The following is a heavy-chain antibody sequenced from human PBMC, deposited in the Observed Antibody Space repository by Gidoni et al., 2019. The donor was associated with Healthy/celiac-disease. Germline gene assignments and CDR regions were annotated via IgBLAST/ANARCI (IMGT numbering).Heavy chain of an antibody. D-gene: IGHD2-8*01. CDR3: ARGGGYCTNGVCPNWYFDL. V-gene: IGHV1-69*04. CDR1: GGTFSSYA. Sequence: QVQLVQSGAEVKKPGSSGQVSCKASGGTFSSYALSWVRQAPGQGLEWMGRIIPILGIANYAQKFQGRVTITADKSTSTAYMELSSLRSEDTAVYYCARGGGYCTNGVCPNWYFDLWGRGTLVTVSS. CDR2: IIPILGIA. J-gene: IGHJ2*01.